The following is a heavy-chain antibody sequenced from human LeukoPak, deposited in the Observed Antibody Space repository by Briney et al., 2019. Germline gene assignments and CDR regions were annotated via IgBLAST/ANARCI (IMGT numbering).Heavy chain of an antibody. V-gene: IGHV3-9*01. CDR2: ISWNSGSI. CDR3: ARDLPPYYRCCSGGSCYSRGPIYGHWFDP. CDR1: GFTFDDYA. Sequence: PGGSLRLSCAASGFTFDDYAMHWVRQAPGKGLEWVSGISWNSGSIGYADSVKGRFTISRDNAKNSLYLQMNSLRAEETAVYYCARDLPPYYRCCSGGSCYSRGPIYGHWFDPGGQGTLVTVSS. D-gene: IGHD2-15*01. J-gene: IGHJ5*02.